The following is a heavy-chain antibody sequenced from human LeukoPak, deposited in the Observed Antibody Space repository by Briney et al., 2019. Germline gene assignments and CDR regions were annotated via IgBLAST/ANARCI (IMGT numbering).Heavy chain of an antibody. D-gene: IGHD6-19*01. CDR2: IYYSGST. V-gene: IGHV4-59*01. J-gene: IGHJ4*02. Sequence: PSETLSLTCTVSGGSISSYYWSWIRQPPGKGLEWIGYIYYSGSTNYNPSLKSRVTISVDTSKNQFSLKLSSVTAADTAVYYCASLKAGEQWLVTDYWGQGTLVTVSS. CDR3: ASLKAGEQWLVTDY. CDR1: GGSISSYY.